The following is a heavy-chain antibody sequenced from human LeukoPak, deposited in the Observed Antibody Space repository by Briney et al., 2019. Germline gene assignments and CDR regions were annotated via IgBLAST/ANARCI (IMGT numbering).Heavy chain of an antibody. CDR3: ARDSGDTAMGFDY. J-gene: IGHJ4*02. D-gene: IGHD5-18*01. Sequence: GGYLRLSCAASGFTFSSYSVNWVRQARGKGLEWVSSISSSSSYIYYADSVKGRFTISRDNAKNSLYLQMNSLRAEDTAVYYCARDSGDTAMGFDYWGQGTLVTVSS. CDR1: GFTFSSYS. V-gene: IGHV3-21*01. CDR2: ISSSSSYI.